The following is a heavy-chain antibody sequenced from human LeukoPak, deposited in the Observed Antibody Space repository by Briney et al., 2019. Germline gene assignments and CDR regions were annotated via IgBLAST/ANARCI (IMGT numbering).Heavy chain of an antibody. D-gene: IGHD1-26*01. CDR3: ARAKIQLWYSGSYPLFRYAFDI. V-gene: IGHV4-61*08. Sequence: SETLSLTCTVSGGSISSGGYYWSWIRQPPGKGLEWIGYIYYSGSTNYNPSLKSRVTISVDTSKNQFSLKLSSVTAADTAVYYCARAKIQLWYSGSYPLFRYAFDIWGQGTMVTVSS. CDR2: IYYSGST. CDR1: GGSISSGGYY. J-gene: IGHJ3*02.